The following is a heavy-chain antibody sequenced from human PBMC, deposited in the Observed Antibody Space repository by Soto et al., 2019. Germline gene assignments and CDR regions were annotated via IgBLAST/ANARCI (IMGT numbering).Heavy chain of an antibody. CDR2: ISSSSSTI. CDR1: GFTFSSYS. CDR3: AGERGPLNWFDP. J-gene: IGHJ5*02. V-gene: IGHV3-48*02. Sequence: PWGSLRLSCAASGFTFSSYSMNRVRRAPGKGLEWVSYISSSSSTIYYADSVKGRFTISRDNAKNSLYLQMNSLRDEDTAVYYCAGERGPLNWFDPWGQGTLVTVSS.